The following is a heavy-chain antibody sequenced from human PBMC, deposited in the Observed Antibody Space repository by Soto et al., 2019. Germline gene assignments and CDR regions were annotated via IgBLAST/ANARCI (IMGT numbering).Heavy chain of an antibody. J-gene: IGHJ5*02. CDR1: GYTFTSYY. D-gene: IGHD6-6*01. CDR3: ARLWAAPNWFDP. CDR2: INPSGGST. V-gene: IGHV1-46*03. Sequence: GASVEVSCKASGYTFTSYYMHWVRQAPGQGLEWMGIINPSGGSTSYAQKFQGRVTMTRDTSTSTVYMELSSLRSEDTAVYYCARLWAAPNWFDPWGQGTLVTVSS.